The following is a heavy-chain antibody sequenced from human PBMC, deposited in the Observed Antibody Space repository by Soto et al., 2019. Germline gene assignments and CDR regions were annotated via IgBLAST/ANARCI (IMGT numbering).Heavy chain of an antibody. CDR2: ISSSSSYI. J-gene: IGHJ3*02. V-gene: IGHV3-21*01. CDR1: GFTFSSYS. Sequence: GGSLRLSCAASGFTFSSYSMNWVRQAPGKGLEWVSSISSSSSYIYYADPVKGRFTISRDNAKNSLYLQMNSLRAEDTAVYYCARDESYGDDAFDIWGQGTMVTVSS. CDR3: ARDESYGDDAFDI. D-gene: IGHD4-17*01.